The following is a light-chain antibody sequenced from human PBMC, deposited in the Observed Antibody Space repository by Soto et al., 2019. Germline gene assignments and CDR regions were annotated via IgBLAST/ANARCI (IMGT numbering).Light chain of an antibody. CDR1: QSVSSSY. CDR3: EQYDSSPRT. V-gene: IGKV3-20*01. J-gene: IGKJ1*01. Sequence: EIVLTQSPGTLSLSPGARATLSCRASQSVSSSYLAWYQQKPGQSPRLLIFGASSRATGTPDRFSGGGSGTDFTLTISRLEPEDFEVYYCEQYDSSPRTFGQGTTVEIE. CDR2: GAS.